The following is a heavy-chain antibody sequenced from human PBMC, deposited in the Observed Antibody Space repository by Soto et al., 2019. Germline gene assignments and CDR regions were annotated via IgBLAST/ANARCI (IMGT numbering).Heavy chain of an antibody. CDR1: GYTFTSYG. V-gene: IGHV1-18*01. Sequence: QVQLVQSGAEVKKPGASVKVSCKASGYTFTSYGISWVRQAPGQGLEWMGRISAYNGNTNYAQKLQGRVTMTTDTSSSTADIELRSLRSDDTAVYYCARVVGALGHGFDPWGQGTLVSVSS. CDR2: ISAYNGNT. J-gene: IGHJ5*02. D-gene: IGHD1-26*01. CDR3: ARVVGALGHGFDP.